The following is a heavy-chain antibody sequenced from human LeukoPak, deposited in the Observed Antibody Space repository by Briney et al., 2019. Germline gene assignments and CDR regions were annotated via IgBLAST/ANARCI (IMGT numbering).Heavy chain of an antibody. CDR1: GFIFSSYW. D-gene: IGHD3-16*01. CDR2: IKEDGSEK. V-gene: IGHV3-7*01. CDR3: ARDGVWQNALDI. J-gene: IGHJ3*02. Sequence: GGSLRLSCAASGFIFSSYWMSWVRQAPRKGLEWVANIKEDGSEKYYVDSVKGRFTISRDNAKSSLYLQMNSLRVEDTAVYYCARDGVWQNALDIWGQGTMVTVSS.